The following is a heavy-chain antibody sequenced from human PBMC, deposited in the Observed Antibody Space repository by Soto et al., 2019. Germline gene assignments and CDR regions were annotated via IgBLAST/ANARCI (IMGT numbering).Heavy chain of an antibody. CDR1: GFTFSSYG. CDR2: IWYDGSNK. D-gene: IGHD3-3*01. Sequence: GGSLRLSCAASGFTFSSYGMHWVRQAPGKGLEWVAVIWYDGSNKYYADSVKGRFTISRDNSKNTLYLQMNSLRAEDTAVYYCDRYTSYIKIFGVVINPYYYGMDVWGQGTTLTGSS. CDR3: DRYTSYIKIFGVVINPYYYGMDV. V-gene: IGHV3-33*01. J-gene: IGHJ6*02.